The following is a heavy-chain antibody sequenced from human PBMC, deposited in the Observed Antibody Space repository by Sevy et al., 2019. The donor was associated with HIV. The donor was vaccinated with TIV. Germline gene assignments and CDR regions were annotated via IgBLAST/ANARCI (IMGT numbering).Heavy chain of an antibody. Sequence: GESLKISCKGSAYTFTTHWIGWVRQMPGKGLEWMGIMSPGYSDPRYSPSFQGQVTMSVDQSVSTAYLQWHILETSETAIYYCARLDSYSIGWSPRYYFDYWGQGTLVTVSS. CDR2: MSPGYSDP. CDR3: ARLDSYSIGWSPRYYFDY. CDR1: AYTFTTHW. J-gene: IGHJ4*02. V-gene: IGHV5-51*01. D-gene: IGHD6-19*01.